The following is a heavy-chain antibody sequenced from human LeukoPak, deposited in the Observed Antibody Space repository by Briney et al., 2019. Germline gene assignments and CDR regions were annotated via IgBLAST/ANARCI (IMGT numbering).Heavy chain of an antibody. V-gene: IGHV1-2*02. CDR3: ARGDYKSLGNGAVMGAFDI. CDR1: RYTFTAYF. D-gene: IGHD1-1*01. Sequence: ASVKVSCKAFRYTFTAYFMHWVRQAPGQGVERMGWINSNSGGTNYAQMFQGRVTMTRGTSISTAYKEMRRLRSDDTGVYYCARGDYKSLGNGAVMGAFDIWGQGTMVTVSS. J-gene: IGHJ3*02. CDR2: INSNSGGT.